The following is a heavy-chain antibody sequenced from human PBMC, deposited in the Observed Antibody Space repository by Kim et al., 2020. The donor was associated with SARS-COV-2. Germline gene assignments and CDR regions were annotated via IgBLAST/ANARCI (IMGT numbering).Heavy chain of an antibody. Sequence: GGSLRLSCAASGFTFSSYGMHWVRQAPGKGLEWVAVISYDGSNKYYADSVKGRFTISRDNSKNTLYLQMNSLRAEDTAVYYCATIDLAPYYYDSSGYYRRPGAFDIWGQGTMVTVSS. D-gene: IGHD3-22*01. CDR1: GFTFSSYG. CDR2: ISYDGSNK. J-gene: IGHJ3*02. V-gene: IGHV3-30*03. CDR3: ATIDLAPYYYDSSGYYRRPGAFDI.